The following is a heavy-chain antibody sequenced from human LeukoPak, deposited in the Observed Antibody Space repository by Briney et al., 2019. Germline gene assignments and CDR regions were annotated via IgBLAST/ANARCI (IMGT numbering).Heavy chain of an antibody. CDR3: ARDHLEYYYDSSGFGTWSYFDY. D-gene: IGHD3-22*01. J-gene: IGHJ4*02. Sequence: ASVKVACKASGYTFTSYYMHWVRQAPGQGLEWMGIINPSGGSTSYAQKFQGRVTMTRDTSTSTVYMELSSLRSEDTAVYYCARDHLEYYYDSSGFGTWSYFDYWGQGTLVTVSS. V-gene: IGHV1-46*01. CDR2: INPSGGST. CDR1: GYTFTSYY.